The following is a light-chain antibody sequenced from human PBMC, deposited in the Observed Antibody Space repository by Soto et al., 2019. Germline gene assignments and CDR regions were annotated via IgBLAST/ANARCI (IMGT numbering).Light chain of an antibody. V-gene: IGKV3-15*01. CDR3: QQYNNLPLIT. CDR1: QSVSSK. J-gene: IGKJ5*01. CDR2: GTS. Sequence: EIVMTQSPATLSVSQGERATLSGRPSQSVSSKLAWYQQKPGQAPRLLIYGTSTRATGIPARFSGSGSGTEFTLTISSLQSEDSAVYYCQQYNNLPLITFGQGTRLEIK.